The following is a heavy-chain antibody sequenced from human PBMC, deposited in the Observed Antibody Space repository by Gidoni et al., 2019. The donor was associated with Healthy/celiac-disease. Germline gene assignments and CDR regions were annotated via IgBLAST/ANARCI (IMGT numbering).Heavy chain of an antibody. D-gene: IGHD5-12*01. V-gene: IGHV1-18*01. CDR2: ISAYNGNT. CDR1: GSTFRNYG. CDR3: ARGSPIVATIDYYYMDV. Sequence: QVQLVQSGAEVKKPGASVKVSCKASGSTFRNYGISWVRQAPGQGLEWMGWISAYNGNTNYAQKLQGRVTMTTDTSTSTAHMELRSLRSDDTAVYYCARGSPIVATIDYYYMDVWGKGTTVTVSS. J-gene: IGHJ6*03.